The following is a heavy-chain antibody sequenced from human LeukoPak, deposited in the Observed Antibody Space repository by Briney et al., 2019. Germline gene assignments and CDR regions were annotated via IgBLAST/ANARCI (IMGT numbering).Heavy chain of an antibody. CDR2: IIPIFGTA. V-gene: IGHV1-69*13. CDR3: ARSKTPDTTVVTPYFDY. CDR1: GGTFSSYA. Sequence: GASVKVSCKASGGTFSSYAISWVRQAPGQGLEWMGGIIPIFGTANYAQKFQGRVTITADESTSTAYMELSSLRSEDTAVYYCARSKTPDTTVVTPYFDYWGQGTLVTVSS. J-gene: IGHJ4*02. D-gene: IGHD4-23*01.